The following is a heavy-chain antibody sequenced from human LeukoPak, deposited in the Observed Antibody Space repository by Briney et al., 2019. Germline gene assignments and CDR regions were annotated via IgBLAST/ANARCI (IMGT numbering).Heavy chain of an antibody. CDR1: GYRFSSYG. Sequence: ASVKVSCKAFGYRFSSYGIIWVRQAPGQGLEWMGWISAYNGDTNSAQKFQGRVTMTTDTSASTAYMELRSLRSDDTAVYYCARPLTYYYDSNGRYAFEIWGQGTMVAASS. CDR2: ISAYNGDT. V-gene: IGHV1-18*01. CDR3: ARPLTYYYDSNGRYAFEI. D-gene: IGHD3-22*01. J-gene: IGHJ3*02.